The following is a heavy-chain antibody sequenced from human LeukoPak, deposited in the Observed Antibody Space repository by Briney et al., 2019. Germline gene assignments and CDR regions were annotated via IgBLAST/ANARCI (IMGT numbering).Heavy chain of an antibody. Sequence: SETLSLTCTVSGDSISDYSWSWILQPPGRGLECIGYIYTTGSTNYNPSLQSRVTISVDTSKNQFSLKLSSVTAADTAVYYCARTRITLGLSAGMDVWGQGTTVTVSS. J-gene: IGHJ6*02. D-gene: IGHD1-14*01. CDR1: GDSISDYS. CDR2: IYTTGST. V-gene: IGHV4-4*08. CDR3: ARTRITLGLSAGMDV.